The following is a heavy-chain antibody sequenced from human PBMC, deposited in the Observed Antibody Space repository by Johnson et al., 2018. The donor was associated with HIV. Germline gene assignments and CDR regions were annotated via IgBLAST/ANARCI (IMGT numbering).Heavy chain of an antibody. CDR3: AREGEGYSSSWYDAFDI. D-gene: IGHD6-13*01. J-gene: IGHJ3*02. CDR1: GFTFSSYG. V-gene: IGHV3-30*03. Sequence: QVQLVESGGGVVQPGRSLRLSCAASGFTFSSYGMHWVRQAPGKGLEWVAVISYDGSNKYYADSVKGRFTISRDNSKITLYLQMNSLRAEDTAVYYCAREGEGYSSSWYDAFDIWGQGTMVTVSS. CDR2: ISYDGSNK.